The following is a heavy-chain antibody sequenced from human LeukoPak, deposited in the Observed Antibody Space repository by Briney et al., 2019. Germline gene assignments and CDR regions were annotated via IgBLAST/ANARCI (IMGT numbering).Heavy chain of an antibody. CDR2: INHSGST. CDR3: AREGETYYYDSSGYYPLTY. Sequence: SETLSLTCAVYGGSFSGYYWSWIRQPPGKGLEWIGEINHSGSTNYNPSLKSRVTISVDTSKNQFSLKLSSVTAADTAAYYCAREGETYYYDSSGYYPLTYWGQGTLATVSS. D-gene: IGHD3-22*01. V-gene: IGHV4-34*01. CDR1: GGSFSGYY. J-gene: IGHJ4*02.